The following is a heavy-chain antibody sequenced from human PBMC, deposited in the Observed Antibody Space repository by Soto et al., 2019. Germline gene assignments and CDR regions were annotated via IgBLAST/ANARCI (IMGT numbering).Heavy chain of an antibody. CDR1: GGTFSSYA. CDR3: ARLPDYYGSGSSYNWFDP. D-gene: IGHD3-10*01. CDR2: IIPIFGTA. J-gene: IGHJ5*02. V-gene: IGHV1-69*12. Sequence: QVQLVQSGAEVKKPGSSVKVSCKASGGTFSSYAISWVRQAPGQGLEWMGGIIPIFGTANYAQKFQGRVTITADESTSTAYMELSSLRSEDTAVYYCARLPDYYGSGSSYNWFDPWGQGTLVTVSS.